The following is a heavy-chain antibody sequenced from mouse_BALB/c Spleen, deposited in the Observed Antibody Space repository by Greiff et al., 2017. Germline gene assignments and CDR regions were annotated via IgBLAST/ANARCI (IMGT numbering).Heavy chain of an antibody. D-gene: IGHD2-3*01. J-gene: IGHJ4*01. Sequence: EVQLQQSGAELVKPGASVKLSCTASGFNIKATYMHWVKQRPEQGLEWIGRIDPANGNTKYDPKFQGKATITADTSSNTAYLQLSSLTSEDTAVYYCASDGYYHAMDYWGQGTSVTVSS. V-gene: IGHV14-3*02. CDR2: IDPANGNT. CDR1: GFNIKATY. CDR3: ASDGYYHAMDY.